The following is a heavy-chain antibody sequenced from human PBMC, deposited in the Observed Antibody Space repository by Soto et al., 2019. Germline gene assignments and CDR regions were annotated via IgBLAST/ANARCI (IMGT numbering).Heavy chain of an antibody. Sequence: GGSLRLSCAASGFTFSSYSMNWVRQAPGKGLEWVSSISSSSSYIYYADSVKGRFTISRDNAKNSLYLQMNSLRAEDTAVYYCARDSEAVRHIYDYWGQGTLVTVSS. V-gene: IGHV3-21*01. J-gene: IGHJ4*02. CDR1: GFTFSSYS. D-gene: IGHD2-21*01. CDR3: ARDSEAVRHIYDY. CDR2: ISSSSSYI.